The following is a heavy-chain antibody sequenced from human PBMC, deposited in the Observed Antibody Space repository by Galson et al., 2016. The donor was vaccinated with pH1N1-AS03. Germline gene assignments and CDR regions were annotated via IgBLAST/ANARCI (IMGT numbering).Heavy chain of an antibody. V-gene: IGHV5-51*01. D-gene: IGHD3-10*01. Sequence: QSGAEVTKPGQSLKISCQGSGSKFASYWIGWVRQMPGKGLEWIGIIYPGDSDTKYNPSFRGQVTMSVDTSVSTAYLQWSSLRASDTAIYYCARIGGYGDAFHMWGQGTLVTVSS. J-gene: IGHJ3*02. CDR1: GSKFASYW. CDR3: ARIGGYGDAFHM. CDR2: IYPGDSDT.